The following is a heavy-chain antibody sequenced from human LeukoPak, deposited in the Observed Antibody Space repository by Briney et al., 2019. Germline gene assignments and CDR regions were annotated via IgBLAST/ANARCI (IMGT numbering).Heavy chain of an antibody. CDR2: TYCRYEWYY. CDR3: ARDFDY. Sequence: SQTLSLTCAISGDSVSSNTASWNWSRHSPSRGLEWLGRTYCRYEWYYDYEVSVKSRITINPDTSRNQFSLQLNSVIPEDTAVYYCARDFDYWGQGTLVTVSS. CDR1: GDSVSSNTAS. V-gene: IGHV6-1*01. J-gene: IGHJ4*02.